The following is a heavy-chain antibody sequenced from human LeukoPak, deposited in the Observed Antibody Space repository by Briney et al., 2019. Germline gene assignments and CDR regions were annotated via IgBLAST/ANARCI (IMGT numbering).Heavy chain of an antibody. Sequence: GGSLRLSCAASGFTFSSYAMSWVRQAPGKGLEWVSAISGSGGSTYYADSVKGRFTISRDNSKNTLYLQMNSLRAEDTAVYYCAKSSAATVYGPRFDYWGQGTLVTVSS. J-gene: IGHJ4*02. CDR2: ISGSGGST. D-gene: IGHD2-15*01. CDR3: AKSSAATVYGPRFDY. V-gene: IGHV3-23*01. CDR1: GFTFSSYA.